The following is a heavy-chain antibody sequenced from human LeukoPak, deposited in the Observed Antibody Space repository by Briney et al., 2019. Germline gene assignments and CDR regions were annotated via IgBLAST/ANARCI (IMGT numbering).Heavy chain of an antibody. J-gene: IGHJ4*02. CDR1: GGTFSSYA. CDR2: IIPIFGTA. Sequence: GASVKVSCKASGGTFSSYAISWVRQAPGQGLEWMGGIIPIFGTANYAQKFQGRVTITADESTSTAYMELSSLRSEDTAVYYCASNAGGTNGEFDYWGQGTLVTVSS. D-gene: IGHD1-14*01. CDR3: ASNAGGTNGEFDY. V-gene: IGHV1-69*13.